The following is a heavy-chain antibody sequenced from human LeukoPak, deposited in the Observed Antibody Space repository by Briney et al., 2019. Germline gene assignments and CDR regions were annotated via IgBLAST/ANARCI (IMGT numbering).Heavy chain of an antibody. CDR2: IYTSGST. D-gene: IGHD4-17*01. CDR1: GGSISSGSYY. Sequence: PSETLSLTCTVSGGSISSGSYYWSWIRQPAGKGLEWIGRIYTSGSTNYNPSLKSRVTISVDTSKNQFSLKLSSVTAADTAVYYCASTRILTTVTATITTYYWGQGTLVTVSS. V-gene: IGHV4-61*02. J-gene: IGHJ4*02. CDR3: ASTRILTTVTATITTYY.